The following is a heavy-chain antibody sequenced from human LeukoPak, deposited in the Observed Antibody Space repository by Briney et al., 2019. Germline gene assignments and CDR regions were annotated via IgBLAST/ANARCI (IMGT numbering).Heavy chain of an antibody. CDR2: INHSGST. J-gene: IGHJ5*02. V-gene: IGHV4-39*07. CDR1: NDSISSGDYY. D-gene: IGHD2-2*01. CDR3: ARRPIVVVPAAPGNWFDP. Sequence: SETLSLTCTVSNDSISSGDYYWSWIRQPPGKGLEWIGEINHSGSTNYNPSLKSRVTISVDTSKNQFSLKLSSVTAADTAVYYCARRPIVVVPAAPGNWFDPWGQGTLVTVSS.